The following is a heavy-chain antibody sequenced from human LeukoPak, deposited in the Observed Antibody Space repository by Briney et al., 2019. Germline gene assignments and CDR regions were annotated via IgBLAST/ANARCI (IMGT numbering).Heavy chain of an antibody. V-gene: IGHV1-69*04. D-gene: IGHD4-17*01. CDR3: ARSSRASTVSRRSWFDP. CDR1: GGSFNSYV. J-gene: IGHJ5*02. CDR2: IIPILDVA. Sequence: ASVKVSCTASGGSFNSYVITWVRQAPGQGLEWMGRIIPILDVANFAQKFQGRVTITADKSTNTAHMELSSLRSEDTAVYYCARSSRASTVSRRSWFDPWGQGTLVTVSS.